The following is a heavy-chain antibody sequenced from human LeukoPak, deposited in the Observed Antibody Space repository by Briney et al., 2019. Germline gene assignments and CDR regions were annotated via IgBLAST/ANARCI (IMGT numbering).Heavy chain of an antibody. CDR2: ISTDGSST. Sequence: GGSLRLSCAASGFTFSYYWMHWVRQAPGKGLVWVSRISTDGSSTTYADSVKGRFTISRDNAKNTLFLQMNSLRAEDTAVYYCAKDLYSSSWYVFDYWGQGTLVTVSS. V-gene: IGHV3-74*01. CDR1: GFTFSYYW. J-gene: IGHJ4*02. D-gene: IGHD6-13*01. CDR3: AKDLYSSSWYVFDY.